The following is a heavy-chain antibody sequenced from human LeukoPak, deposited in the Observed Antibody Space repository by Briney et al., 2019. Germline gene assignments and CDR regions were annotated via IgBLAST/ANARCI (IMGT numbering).Heavy chain of an antibody. J-gene: IGHJ4*02. V-gene: IGHV5-51*01. D-gene: IGHD5-24*01. CDR3: ARLPRGGYNYYYYFDY. CDR2: IYPGDSDT. Sequence: GESLKISCKGSGYKFTSYWIGWVRQMPGKGLEWMGIIYPGDSDTRYSPSFQGQVTISADKSISTAYLQWSSLKASDTAMYYCARLPRGGYNYYYYFDYWGQGTLVTVSS. CDR1: GYKFTSYW.